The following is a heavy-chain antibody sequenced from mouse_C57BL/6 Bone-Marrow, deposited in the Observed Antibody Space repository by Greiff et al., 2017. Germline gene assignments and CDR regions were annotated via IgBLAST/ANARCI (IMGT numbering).Heavy chain of an antibody. J-gene: IGHJ4*01. V-gene: IGHV14-4*01. CDR1: GFNIKDDY. CDR2: IDPENGDT. Sequence: EVQLQQSGAELVRPGASVKLSCTASGFNIKDDYMHWVKQRPEQGLEWIGWIDPENGDTEYASKFQGKATITADTSSNTAYLQLSSLTSEDTTVYYCTFYDYGQGDYWGQGTSVTVSS. D-gene: IGHD2-4*01. CDR3: TFYDYGQGDY.